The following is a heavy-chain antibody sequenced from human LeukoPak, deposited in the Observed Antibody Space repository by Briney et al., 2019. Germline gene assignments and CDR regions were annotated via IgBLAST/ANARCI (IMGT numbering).Heavy chain of an antibody. D-gene: IGHD3-3*01. V-gene: IGHV1-18*01. CDR2: ISAYNGNT. CDR3: ARGLEWLTRRHTWFDP. Sequence: ASVKVSCKASGYTFTSYGISWVRQAPGQGLEWMGWISAYNGNTNYAQKLQGRVTMTTDTSTSTAYMELRSLRSDDTAVYYCARGLEWLTRRHTWFDPWGQGTLVSVSS. J-gene: IGHJ5*02. CDR1: GYTFTSYG.